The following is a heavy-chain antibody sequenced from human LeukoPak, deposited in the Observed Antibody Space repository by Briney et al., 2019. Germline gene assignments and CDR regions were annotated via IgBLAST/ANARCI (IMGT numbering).Heavy chain of an antibody. V-gene: IGHV4-39*07. CDR3: ARANSYGSGSYYAAWFDP. CDR1: GGSISSSSYY. J-gene: IGHJ5*02. Sequence: SETLSLTCTVSGGSISSSSYYWGWIRQPPGKGLEWIGSIYYSGSTYYNPSLKSRVTVSVDTSKNQFSLKLSSVTAADTAVYYCARANSYGSGSYYAAWFDPWGQGTLVTVSS. CDR2: IYYSGST. D-gene: IGHD3-10*01.